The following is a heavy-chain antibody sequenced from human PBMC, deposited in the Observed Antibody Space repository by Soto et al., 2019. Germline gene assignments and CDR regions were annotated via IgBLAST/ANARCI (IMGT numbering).Heavy chain of an antibody. Sequence: EVQLVESGGGFVQPGGSLRLSCAASGFTFSSYWMHWVRQATGKGLAWVSRLNSDGSSTSYADSVKGRFTISRDNAKNTLYLQMNSLRAEDTAVYYCALADILTGYGAFDIWGRGTMVTVSS. CDR2: LNSDGSST. D-gene: IGHD3-9*01. V-gene: IGHV3-74*01. J-gene: IGHJ3*02. CDR1: GFTFSSYW. CDR3: ALADILTGYGAFDI.